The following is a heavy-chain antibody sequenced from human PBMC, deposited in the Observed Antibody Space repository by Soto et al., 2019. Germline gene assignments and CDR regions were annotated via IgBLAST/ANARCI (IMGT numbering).Heavy chain of an antibody. CDR3: ARALPRIAASREGDY. Sequence: QVQLVQSGAEVKKPGASVTVSCKASGYTFTSYYMHWVRQAPGRGPEWVGIINPFGGSTSYAQNFQGESTLTSDTSTNTVYMVLRSLRSEDTAVYYCARALPRIAASREGDYWGQGTLVTVSS. V-gene: IGHV1-46*01. D-gene: IGHD6-6*01. CDR2: INPFGGST. CDR1: GYTFTSYY. J-gene: IGHJ4*02.